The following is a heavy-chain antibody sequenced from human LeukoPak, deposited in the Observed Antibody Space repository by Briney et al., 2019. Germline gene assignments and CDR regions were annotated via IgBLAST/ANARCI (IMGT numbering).Heavy chain of an antibody. Sequence: GGSLRLSCAASGFTFSSYEMNWVRQAPGKGLEWVSYISSSGSTLYLADSVKGRFTISRDNAKNSLYRQMNSRRAEATAVYYCARGPRSRGFFDYWGQGTLVTVSS. CDR3: ARGPRSRGFFDY. D-gene: IGHD3-16*02. CDR1: GFTFSSYE. J-gene: IGHJ4*02. V-gene: IGHV3-48*03. CDR2: ISSSGSTL.